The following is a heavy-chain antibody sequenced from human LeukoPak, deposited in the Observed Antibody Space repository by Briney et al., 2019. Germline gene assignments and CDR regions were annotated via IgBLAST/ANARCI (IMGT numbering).Heavy chain of an antibody. V-gene: IGHV2-5*01. J-gene: IGHJ3*02. CDR3: AHRRNYCDTGAFDI. D-gene: IGHD4-11*01. Sequence: SGPTLVNPTQTLTLTCTFSGFSLSTSGVGVGWIRQPPGKALEWLALIYWNDDKRYSPSLKSRLTITKDTSKNQVVLTMTNMDPVDTATYYCAHRRNYCDTGAFDIWGQGTMVTVSS. CDR1: GFSLSTSGVG. CDR2: IYWNDDK.